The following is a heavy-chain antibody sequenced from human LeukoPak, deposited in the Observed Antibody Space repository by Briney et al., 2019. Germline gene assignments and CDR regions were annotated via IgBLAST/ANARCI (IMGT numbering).Heavy chain of an antibody. J-gene: IGHJ5*02. Sequence: SETLSLTCAVYGGSLSGYYWSWIRQPPGKGLEWIGEINHSGSTNYNPSLKSRVTISVDTSKNQFSLRLSSVTAADTAVYYCARRRVSSRPSPGARFDPWGQGTLVTVSS. CDR2: INHSGST. CDR1: GGSLSGYY. V-gene: IGHV4-34*01. CDR3: ARRRVSSRPSPGARFDP. D-gene: IGHD6-6*01.